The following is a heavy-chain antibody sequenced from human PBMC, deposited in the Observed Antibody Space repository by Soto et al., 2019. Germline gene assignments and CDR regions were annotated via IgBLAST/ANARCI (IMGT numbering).Heavy chain of an antibody. D-gene: IGHD6-19*01. CDR3: ASPSSGWSLGGMDV. Sequence: SVKVSCKASGGTFSSYAISWVRQAPGQGLEWMGGIIPIFGTANYAQKFQGRVTITADKSTGTAYMELSSLRSEDTAVYYCASPSSGWSLGGMDVWGQGTTVTVSS. CDR2: IIPIFGTA. V-gene: IGHV1-69*06. CDR1: GGTFSSYA. J-gene: IGHJ6*02.